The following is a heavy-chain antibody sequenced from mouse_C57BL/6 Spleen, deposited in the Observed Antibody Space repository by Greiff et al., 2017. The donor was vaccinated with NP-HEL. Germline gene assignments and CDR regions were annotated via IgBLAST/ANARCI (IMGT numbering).Heavy chain of an antibody. CDR2: ISYDGSN. V-gene: IGHV3-6*01. J-gene: IGHJ1*03. D-gene: IGHD1-1*01. CDR3: ARGGGYYYGSSYWYFDV. CDR1: GYSITSGYY. Sequence: EVKLQESGPGLVKPSQSLSLTCSVTGYSITSGYYWNWIRQFPGNKLEWMGYISYDGSNNYNPSLKNRISITRDTSKNQFFLKLNSVTTEDTATYYCARGGGYYYGSSYWYFDVWGTGTTVTVSS.